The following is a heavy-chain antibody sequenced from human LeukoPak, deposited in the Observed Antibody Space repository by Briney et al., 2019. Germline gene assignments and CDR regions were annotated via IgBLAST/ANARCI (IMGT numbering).Heavy chain of an antibody. CDR2: IYPRDSHT. Sequence: GESLKISCQSFGYAFTNSWIGWVRQMPGKGLEFMGIIYPRDSHTIYSPSFQGQVTISADKSITTAYLQWSSLKASDTAIYYCARLNSDYDYLWKGTPQKIHYFDSWGQGTLVTVSS. V-gene: IGHV5-51*01. CDR3: ARLNSDYDYLWKGTPQKIHYFDS. CDR1: GYAFTNSW. D-gene: IGHD5-12*01. J-gene: IGHJ4*02.